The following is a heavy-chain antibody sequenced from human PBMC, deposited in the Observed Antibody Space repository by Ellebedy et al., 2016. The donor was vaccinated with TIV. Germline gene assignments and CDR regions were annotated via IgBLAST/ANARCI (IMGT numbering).Heavy chain of an antibody. V-gene: IGHV4-4*07. Sequence: SETLSLTCTVSGGSISSYYWSWIRQPAGKGLEWIGRIYTSGSTNYNPSLKSRVTISVDRAKSQFSLRLTSVTAADTAVYYCAGGDISTTPAGERNWFDPWGQGTLVTVSS. D-gene: IGHD3-16*01. CDR3: AGGDISTTPAGERNWFDP. CDR2: IYTSGST. J-gene: IGHJ5*02. CDR1: GGSISSYY.